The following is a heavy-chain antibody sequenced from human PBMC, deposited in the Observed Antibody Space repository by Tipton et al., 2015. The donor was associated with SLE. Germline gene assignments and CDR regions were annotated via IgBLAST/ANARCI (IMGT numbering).Heavy chain of an antibody. CDR3: AKTSSRYPYFDY. CDR2: IYYSGST. Sequence: GLVKPSETLSLTCSVSGGSISSGSGWWGWIRQSPGKGLEWIGNIYYSGSTYYNPSLKSRVTISVDTSKNQFSLNLSSVTAADTAMYYCAKTSSRYPYFDYWGQGTLVTVSS. V-gene: IGHV4-39*01. J-gene: IGHJ4*02. D-gene: IGHD6-13*01. CDR1: GGSISSGSGW.